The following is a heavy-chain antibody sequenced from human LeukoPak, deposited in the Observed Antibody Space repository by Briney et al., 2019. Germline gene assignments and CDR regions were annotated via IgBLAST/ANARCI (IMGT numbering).Heavy chain of an antibody. CDR3: AKDSAVTKRPGDYDY. CDR2: IRYDGSNK. Sequence: GGSLRLSCAASGFTFSSYGMHWVRQAPGKGLEWVAFIRYDGSNKYYADSVKGRFTISRDNSKSTLYLQMNTLRAEDTAVYYCAKDSAVTKRPGDYDYWGQGTLVTVSS. J-gene: IGHJ4*02. V-gene: IGHV3-30*02. D-gene: IGHD4-11*01. CDR1: GFTFSSYG.